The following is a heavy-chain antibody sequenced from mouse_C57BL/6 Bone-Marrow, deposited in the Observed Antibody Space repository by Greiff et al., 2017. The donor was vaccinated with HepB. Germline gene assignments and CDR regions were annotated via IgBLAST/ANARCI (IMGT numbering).Heavy chain of an antibody. CDR3: AKGIYYGNYGFAY. D-gene: IGHD2-1*01. CDR2: ISSGSSTI. V-gene: IGHV5-17*01. J-gene: IGHJ3*01. Sequence: EVQGVESGGGLVKPGGSLKLSCAASGFTFSDYGMHWVRQAPEKGLEWVAYISSGSSTIYYADTVKGRFTISRDNAKNTLFLQMTSLRSEDTAMYYCAKGIYYGNYGFAYWGQGTLVTVSA. CDR1: GFTFSDYG.